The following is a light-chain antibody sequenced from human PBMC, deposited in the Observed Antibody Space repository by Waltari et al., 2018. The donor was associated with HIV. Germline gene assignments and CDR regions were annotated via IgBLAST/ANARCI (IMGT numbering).Light chain of an antibody. J-gene: IGLJ3*02. CDR2: SNN. Sequence: QSVLTQPPSASGTPGQRVTIPCPGSGPNIGSNHVNWYQQLPGTAPKLLIYSNNQRPSGVPDRFSGSKSGTSASLAISGLQSEDDADYYCAAWDDSLNGPMFGGGTKLTVL. CDR1: GPNIGSNH. V-gene: IGLV1-44*01. CDR3: AAWDDSLNGPM.